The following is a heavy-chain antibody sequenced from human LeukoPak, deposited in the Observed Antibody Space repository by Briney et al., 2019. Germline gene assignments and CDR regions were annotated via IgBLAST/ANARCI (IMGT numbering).Heavy chain of an antibody. CDR2: MYAFGST. D-gene: IGHD4-11*01. Sequence: SETLSLTCTVSDDSFSSYYWTWIRQPAGKGLEWIGRMYAFGSTNYNPSLKSRVTMSVDTSKNQFSLKLTSVTAADTAVYYCARAYSNYAPRPPGLLDYWGQGTLVTVSS. J-gene: IGHJ4*02. V-gene: IGHV4-4*07. CDR1: DDSFSSYY. CDR3: ARAYSNYAPRPPGLLDY.